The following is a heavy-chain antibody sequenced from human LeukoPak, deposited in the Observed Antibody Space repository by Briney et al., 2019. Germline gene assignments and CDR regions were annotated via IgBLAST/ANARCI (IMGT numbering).Heavy chain of an antibody. J-gene: IGHJ4*02. Sequence: GGSLTLSCAASGISVSSNYMNWVRQAPGKGLEWVSAISGSGGSTYYADSVKGRFTISRDNSKNTLYLQMNSLRAEDTAVYYCAKDSSSWYYWGQGTLVTVSS. CDR2: ISGSGGST. D-gene: IGHD6-13*01. CDR3: AKDSSSWYY. V-gene: IGHV3-23*01. CDR1: GISVSSNY.